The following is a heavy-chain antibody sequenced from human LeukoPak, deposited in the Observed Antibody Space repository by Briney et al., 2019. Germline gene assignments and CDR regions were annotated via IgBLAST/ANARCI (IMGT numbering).Heavy chain of an antibody. CDR2: IKQDGSEK. CDR3: ARGPRSYWRMFTYGGVYLDY. CDR1: GFTFSSYW. Sequence: PGGSLRLSCAASGFTFSSYWMNWVRQAPGKGLEWVADIKQDGSEKYYVDSVKGRFTISRDNAKNSLYLQMNILRAEDTAVYYCARGPRSYWRMFTYGGVYLDYWGQRTLVTVCS. V-gene: IGHV3-7*03. D-gene: IGHD3-16*01. J-gene: IGHJ4*02.